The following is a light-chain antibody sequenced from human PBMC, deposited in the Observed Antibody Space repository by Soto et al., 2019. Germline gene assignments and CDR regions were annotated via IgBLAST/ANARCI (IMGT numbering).Light chain of an antibody. Sequence: DVQMTQSPSSLSALVGDRVTINFRASQSVSRYLNWYQHKPGKAPKLLINAASNLRSGVPSRFSGSGSGTDFTLTIDGLQPEDFAVYYCQQSYITPPITFGQGTRLEIK. V-gene: IGKV1-39*01. CDR2: AAS. J-gene: IGKJ5*01. CDR3: QQSYITPPIT. CDR1: QSVSRY.